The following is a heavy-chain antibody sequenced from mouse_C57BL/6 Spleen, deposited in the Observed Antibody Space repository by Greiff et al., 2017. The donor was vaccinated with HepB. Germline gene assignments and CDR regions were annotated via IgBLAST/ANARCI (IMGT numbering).Heavy chain of an antibody. D-gene: IGHD2-3*01. J-gene: IGHJ2*01. CDR2: IYPGSGST. CDR3: ARRVIYDGYYYDY. Sequence: VQLQQSGAELVKPGASVKMSCKASGYTFTSYWITWVKQRPGQGLEWIGDIYPGSGSTNYNEKFKSKATLTVDTSSSTAYMQLSSLTSEDSAVYYCARRVIYDGYYYDYWGQGTTLTVSS. V-gene: IGHV1-55*01. CDR1: GYTFTSYW.